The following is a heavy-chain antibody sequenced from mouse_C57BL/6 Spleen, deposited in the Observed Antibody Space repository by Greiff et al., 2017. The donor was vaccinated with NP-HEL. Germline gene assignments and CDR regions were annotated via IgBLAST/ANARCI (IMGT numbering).Heavy chain of an antibody. CDR2: INYDGSST. Sequence: VQLTASEGGLVPPGSSMKLSCPASGFTFSDYYMALVRQVPEKGLEWVANINYDGSSTYYLYSLKSRFIISRDNAKNILYLQMSSLKSEDTATYYCARGRYYGNAMDYWGQGTSVTVSS. J-gene: IGHJ4*01. V-gene: IGHV5-16*01. CDR3: ARGRYYGNAMDY. D-gene: IGHD1-1*01. CDR1: GFTFSDYY.